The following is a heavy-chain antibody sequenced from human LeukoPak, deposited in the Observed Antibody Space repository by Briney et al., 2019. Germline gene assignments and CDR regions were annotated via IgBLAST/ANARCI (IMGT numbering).Heavy chain of an antibody. Sequence: GGSLRLSCAASGFTFSSYAMSWVRQAPGKGLEWVSTISGGSGSTFFADSVKGRFTISRDNSKGTLYLQMNRLRAEDTAVYSCAKLGGNSNFYYYYMDVWGKGTTVTVSS. D-gene: IGHD4-23*01. J-gene: IGHJ6*03. V-gene: IGHV3-23*01. CDR2: ISGGSGST. CDR3: AKLGGNSNFYYYYMDV. CDR1: GFTFSSYA.